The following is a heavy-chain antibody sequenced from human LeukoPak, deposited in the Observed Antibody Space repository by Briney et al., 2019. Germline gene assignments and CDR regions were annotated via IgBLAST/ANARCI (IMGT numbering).Heavy chain of an antibody. CDR3: ARESYCSGGSCYSGRAFDI. V-gene: IGHV3-23*01. D-gene: IGHD2-15*01. CDR1: GFTFSTFA. J-gene: IGHJ3*02. Sequence: GGSLRLSCAASGFTFSTFAMIWVRQPPGKGLEWVSSIFPSGGEIHYADSVKGRFTISRDNAKNTLYLQMNSLRAEDTAVYYCARESYCSGGSCYSGRAFDIWGQGTMVTVSS. CDR2: IFPSGGEI.